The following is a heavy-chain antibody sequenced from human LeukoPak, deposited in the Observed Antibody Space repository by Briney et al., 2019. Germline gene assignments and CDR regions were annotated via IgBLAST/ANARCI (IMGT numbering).Heavy chain of an antibody. CDR3: AKEVRKELKPHSSSLGSGYLDY. D-gene: IGHD6-13*01. CDR1: GFTFDDYA. J-gene: IGHJ4*02. V-gene: IGHV3-9*01. Sequence: GGSLRLSCAASGFTFDDYAMHWVRQPPGKGPEWVSSISWNSGSTTCADSVKGRFTISRDNAKNALYLQMNSLRAEDTALYYCAKEVRKELKPHSSSLGSGYLDYWGQGTLVTVSS. CDR2: ISWNSGST.